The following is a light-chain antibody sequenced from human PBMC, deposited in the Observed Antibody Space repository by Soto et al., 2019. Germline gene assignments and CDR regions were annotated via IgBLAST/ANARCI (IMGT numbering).Light chain of an antibody. Sequence: SVLTQPASVSGSPGQWITISCTGTSSDVGGYNYVSWYQHHPGKAPKLMIFDVSNRPSGVSNRFSGSKSGNTASLTISGLQPEDEADYYCSSYTTSNTRQIVFGTGTKVTV. CDR3: SSYTTSNTRQIV. CDR1: SSDVGGYNY. CDR2: DVS. J-gene: IGLJ1*01. V-gene: IGLV2-14*03.